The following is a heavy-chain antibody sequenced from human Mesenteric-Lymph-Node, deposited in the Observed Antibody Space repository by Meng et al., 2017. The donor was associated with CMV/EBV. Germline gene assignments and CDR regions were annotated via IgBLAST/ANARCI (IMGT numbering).Heavy chain of an antibody. CDR1: GFTVSSNY. CDR3: ARTNYDFWSGYSMYYFDY. Sequence: GGSLRLSCAASGFTVSSNYMSWVRQAPGKGLEWVSVIYSGGSTYYADSVKGRFTISRDNSKNTLYLQMNSLRAEDTAVYYCARTNYDFWSGYSMYYFDYWGQGTLVTVSS. V-gene: IGHV3-66*02. J-gene: IGHJ4*02. CDR2: IYSGGST. D-gene: IGHD3-3*01.